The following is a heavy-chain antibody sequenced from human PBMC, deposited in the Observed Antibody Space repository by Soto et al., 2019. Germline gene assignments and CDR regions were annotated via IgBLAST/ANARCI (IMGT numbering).Heavy chain of an antibody. J-gene: IGHJ6*02. CDR3: ARGLARGYSYGPGYYYYGMDV. D-gene: IGHD5-18*01. CDR1: GGSFSGYY. Sequence: SETLSLTCAVYGGSFSGYYWSWIRQPPGKGLEWIGEINHSGSTNYNPSLKSRVTISVDTSKNQFSLKLSSVTAADTAVYYCARGLARGYSYGPGYYYYGMDVWGQGTTVTVSS. V-gene: IGHV4-34*01. CDR2: INHSGST.